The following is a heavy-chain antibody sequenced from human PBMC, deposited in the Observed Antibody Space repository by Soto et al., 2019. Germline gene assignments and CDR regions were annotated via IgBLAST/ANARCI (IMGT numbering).Heavy chain of an antibody. D-gene: IGHD1-26*01. CDR1: GYTVNDLS. CDR3: VKGGSRGRYYYYYGMDV. CDR2: FDPEHGEA. Sequence: ASVKVSCTVLGYTVNDLSIHWVRQAPGKGLEWVGGFDPEHGEAVYAQKFQGRVTMTEETSTDTAYMELSNLRSEDTAVYYCVKGGSRGRYYYYYGMDVWGQGTTVTVSS. V-gene: IGHV1-24*01. J-gene: IGHJ6*02.